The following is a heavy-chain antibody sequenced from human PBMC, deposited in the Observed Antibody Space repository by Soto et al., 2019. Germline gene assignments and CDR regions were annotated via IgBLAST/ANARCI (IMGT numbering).Heavy chain of an antibody. CDR1: GGSITRCYYF. Sequence: PSETQSLTCTVSGGSITRCYYFWAWIRQPPGKGLEWFGTVHSTGGTYYSPSLRSRVTISVHASKNLFSLKMTSASATDTAVYFCAKREDSSRFGGLDIWGQGTPVT. CDR2: VHSTGGT. CDR3: AKREDSSRFGGLDI. V-gene: IGHV4-39*01. D-gene: IGHD3-3*01. J-gene: IGHJ6*02.